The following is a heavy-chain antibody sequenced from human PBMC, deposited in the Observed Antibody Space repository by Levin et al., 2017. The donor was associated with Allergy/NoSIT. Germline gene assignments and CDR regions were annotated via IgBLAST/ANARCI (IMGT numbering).Heavy chain of an antibody. J-gene: IGHJ4*02. V-gene: IGHV3-23*01. CDR2: ISSDSSSI. CDR1: GFTFSSYV. D-gene: IGHD6-13*01. CDR3: AKCSSSWYPYFDS. Sequence: PGGSLRLSCGASGFTFSSYVMSWVRQAPGKGLEWVSAISSDSSSIYYADSVKGRFTISRDNSKNTLYLQMNSLRAEDTAVYYCAKCSSSWYPYFDSWGQGTLATVSS.